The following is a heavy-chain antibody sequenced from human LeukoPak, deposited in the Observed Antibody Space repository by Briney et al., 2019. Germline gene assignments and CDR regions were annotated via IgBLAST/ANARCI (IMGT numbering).Heavy chain of an antibody. V-gene: IGHV1-69*13. J-gene: IGHJ4*02. CDR1: GGTFSSYA. Sequence: SVKVSCKASGGTFSSYAISWVRQAPGQGLEWMGGIIPIFATANYAQKFQGRVTITADESTSTAYMELSSLRSEDTAVYYCARHVVVTADFDYWGQGTLVTVSS. CDR3: ARHVVVTADFDY. CDR2: IIPIFATA. D-gene: IGHD2-21*02.